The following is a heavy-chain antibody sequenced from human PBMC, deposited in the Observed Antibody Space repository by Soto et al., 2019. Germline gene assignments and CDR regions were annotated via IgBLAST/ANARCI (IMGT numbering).Heavy chain of an antibody. CDR1: GGSLSSFNYF. CDR3: ARGGGSTFDWFDP. CDR2: LSYSGHT. D-gene: IGHD2-15*01. V-gene: IGHV4-39*01. J-gene: IGHJ5*02. Sequence: QLQLQESGPGLVKPSETLSLTCTVSGGSLSSFNYFWGWIRQPLGKGREWSGSLSYSGHTHYHPSLPSRVTISVDTSKTHVTLALRSVTAADTAVYYCARGGGSTFDWFDPWGQGTLATVSP.